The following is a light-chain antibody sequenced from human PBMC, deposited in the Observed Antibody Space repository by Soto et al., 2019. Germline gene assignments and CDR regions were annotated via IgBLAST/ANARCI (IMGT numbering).Light chain of an antibody. Sequence: SYELTQPPSVSVAPGKRATISCGENNIESRTVHWYQQKAGQAPLLVVYDNSFRPSAIPNRFSGSNSGNTATLTISRVEAGDEADDYCQVWNNVDDDINGFGTGTKVTVL. V-gene: IGLV3-21*03. J-gene: IGLJ1*01. CDR1: NIESRT. CDR2: DNS. CDR3: QVWNNVDDDING.